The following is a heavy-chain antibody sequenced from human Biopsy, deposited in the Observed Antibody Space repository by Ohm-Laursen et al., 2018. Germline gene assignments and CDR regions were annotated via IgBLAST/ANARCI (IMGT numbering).Heavy chain of an antibody. V-gene: IGHV3-48*03. Sequence: SLRLSCAASGFTFSSYEMNWVRQAPGKGLEWVSYISSSGSTIYYADSVKGRFTISRDNAKNSLYLQMNSLRAEDTAVYYCARDHPSYSSGWYREPPIQCWGQGTLVTVSS. J-gene: IGHJ4*02. D-gene: IGHD6-19*01. CDR3: ARDHPSYSSGWYREPPIQC. CDR2: ISSSGSTI. CDR1: GFTFSSYE.